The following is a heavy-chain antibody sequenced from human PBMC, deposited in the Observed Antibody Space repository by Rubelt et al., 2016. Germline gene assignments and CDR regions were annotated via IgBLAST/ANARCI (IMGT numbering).Heavy chain of an antibody. Sequence: QVQLQQWGAGLLKPSETLSLTCAVYGGSFSGYYWSWIRQPPGKGLEWIGEINHSGSTNYNPSLKIRVTISVDTSKNQFSLKLSSVTAADTAVYYCARGYCTNGVCYGGDYWGQGTLVTVSS. CDR1: GGSFSGYY. J-gene: IGHJ4*02. CDR3: ARGYCTNGVCYGGDY. D-gene: IGHD2-8*01. V-gene: IGHV4-34*01. CDR2: INHSGST.